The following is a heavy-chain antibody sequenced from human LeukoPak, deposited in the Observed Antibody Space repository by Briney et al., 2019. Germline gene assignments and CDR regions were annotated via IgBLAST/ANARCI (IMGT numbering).Heavy chain of an antibody. CDR1: GFTFSNAW. D-gene: IGHD3-10*01. Sequence: GETLRLSCAPSGFTFSNAWMSWVRQAPGKGLEWAGRIKSKTDGGTTDYAAPVKGRFTISSNDSKNTLYLQMNSLKTEDTAVYYCTFYLLWFGELLSYWGQGTLVTVSS. J-gene: IGHJ4*02. CDR2: IKSKTDGGTT. V-gene: IGHV3-15*01. CDR3: TFYLLWFGELLSY.